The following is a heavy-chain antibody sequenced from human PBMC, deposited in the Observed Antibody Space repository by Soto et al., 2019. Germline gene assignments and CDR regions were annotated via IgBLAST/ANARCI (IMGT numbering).Heavy chain of an antibody. CDR2: IYYTGST. D-gene: IGHD3-22*01. CDR3: ARQNDRSGYYTLIY. J-gene: IGHJ4*02. Sequence: PSETLSLTCTVSGGSLSSYYWSLIRQPPGKGLECICYIYYTGSTNYNPSLKSRVTISVDTSKNQFSLKLSSVNAADTAVYYCARQNDRSGYYTLIYWGQGTPVTLSS. V-gene: IGHV4-59*01. CDR1: GGSLSSYY.